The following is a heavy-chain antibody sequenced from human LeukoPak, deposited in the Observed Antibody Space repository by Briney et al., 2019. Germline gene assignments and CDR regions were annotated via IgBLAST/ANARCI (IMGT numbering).Heavy chain of an antibody. CDR1: GFTFSSYW. V-gene: IGHV3-13*01. J-gene: IGHJ4*02. CDR3: ARGGYSYGFDY. CDR2: IGTAGDT. D-gene: IGHD5-18*01. Sequence: PGGSLRLSCAASGFTFSSYWMSWVRQATGKGLEWVSAIGTAGDTYYPGSVKGRFTISRENAKNSLYLQMNSLRAGDTAVYYCARGGYSYGFDYWGQGTLVTVSS.